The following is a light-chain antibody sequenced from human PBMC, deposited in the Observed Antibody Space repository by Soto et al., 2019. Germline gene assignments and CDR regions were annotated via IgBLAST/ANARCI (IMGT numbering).Light chain of an antibody. V-gene: IGLV2-23*01. J-gene: IGLJ1*01. CDR1: SSDVGNYNL. Sequence: QSVLTQPASVSGSPGQSITISCTGTSSDVGNYNLVSWYQQHPGKAPKLTMYEGTERPSGVSNRFSGSKSGNTASLTISGLQAEDEADYYCCSYAGGGTYVFGTGTKLTVL. CDR2: EGT. CDR3: CSYAGGGTYV.